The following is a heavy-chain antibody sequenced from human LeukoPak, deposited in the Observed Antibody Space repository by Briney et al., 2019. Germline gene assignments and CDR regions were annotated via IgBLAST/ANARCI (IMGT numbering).Heavy chain of an antibody. Sequence: ASVKVSCKASGYAFIGYYMHWVRQAPGQGLEWMGWINPSTGATKSAQNFQGRITMTSDTSINTVYMGLSRLTSDDTAIYYCARRPPYYGSGTSNWFDPWGQGTLVIVSS. CDR2: INPSTGAT. CDR1: GYAFIGYY. CDR3: ARRPPYYGSGTSNWFDP. D-gene: IGHD3-10*01. J-gene: IGHJ5*02. V-gene: IGHV1-2*02.